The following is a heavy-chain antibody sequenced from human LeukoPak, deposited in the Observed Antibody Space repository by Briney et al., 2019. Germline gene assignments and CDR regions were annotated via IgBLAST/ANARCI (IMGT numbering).Heavy chain of an antibody. D-gene: IGHD3-10*01. CDR3: ARDYYGSGSPDY. CDR2: INPNSGGT. CDR1: GYTFTGYY. J-gene: IGHJ4*02. V-gene: IGHV1-2*02. Sequence: GASVKVSCKASGYTFTGYYMHWVRQAPGQGLEWMVWINPNSGGTNYAQKFQGRVTMTRDTSISTAYMELSRLRSDDTAVYYCARDYYGSGSPDYWGQGTLVTVSS.